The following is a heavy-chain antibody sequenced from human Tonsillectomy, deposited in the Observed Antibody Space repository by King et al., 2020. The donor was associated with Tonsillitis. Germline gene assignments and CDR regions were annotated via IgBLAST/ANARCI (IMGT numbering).Heavy chain of an antibody. Sequence: VQLVESGAEVKKPGESLKISCKGSGYSFTNYWIGWVRQMPGKGLEWMGIIYPGDSDTRYSPSFQGQVTISADKSISTAYLQWSSLKASDTAMYYCARLGILTGQGSSAFDIWGQGTMVIVSS. CDR2: IYPGDSDT. CDR1: GYSFTNYW. J-gene: IGHJ3*02. D-gene: IGHD3-9*01. CDR3: ARLGILTGQGSSAFDI. V-gene: IGHV5-51*01.